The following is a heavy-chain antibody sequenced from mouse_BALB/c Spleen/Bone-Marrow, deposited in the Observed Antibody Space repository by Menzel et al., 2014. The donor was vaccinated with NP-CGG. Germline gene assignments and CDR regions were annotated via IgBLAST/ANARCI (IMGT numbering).Heavy chain of an antibody. CDR2: IYPSDSYT. CDR3: TRDDGSFAY. Sequence: VKLVESGAELVRPGASVKLSCKASGYTFTSYWINWVTQRPGQGLEWIGNIYPSDSYTNYNQKFKDKATLTVDKSSSTAYMQLSSPTSEDSAVYYCTRDDGSFAYWGQGTLVTVSA. V-gene: IGHV1-69*02. CDR1: GYTFTSYW. D-gene: IGHD2-3*01. J-gene: IGHJ3*01.